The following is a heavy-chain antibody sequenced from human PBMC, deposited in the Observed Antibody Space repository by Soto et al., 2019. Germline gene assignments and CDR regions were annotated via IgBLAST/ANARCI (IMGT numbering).Heavy chain of an antibody. CDR2: IMPFFGTA. CDR1: GDTFNNYT. CDR3: ARGVAVAGTTPLRFDI. V-gene: IGHV1-69*01. D-gene: IGHD6-19*01. Sequence: QVQLVQSGAEVKKPGSSVTVSCKASGDTFNNYTFNWVRQASGQGLEWMGGIMPFFGTANYAQKFQDRLTISAEELTRTAYMELRSLRSDDTAVYFCARGVAVAGTTPLRFDIWGQGTLVTVS. J-gene: IGHJ4*02.